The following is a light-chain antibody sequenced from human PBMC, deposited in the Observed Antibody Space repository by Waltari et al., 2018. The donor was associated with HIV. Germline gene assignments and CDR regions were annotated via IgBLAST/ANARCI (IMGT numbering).Light chain of an antibody. CDR3: CSYAGSNTYV. CDR1: SSDVGDYNY. V-gene: IGLV2-23*02. Sequence: QSALTQPASVSGSPGQSITISCTGTSSDVGDYNYVSWYQQHPGKAPKLIIYDVTKRPSGVSNRFSGSKSGNTASLTISGLQAEDEADYYCCSYAGSNTYVFGTGAKVTVL. J-gene: IGLJ1*01. CDR2: DVT.